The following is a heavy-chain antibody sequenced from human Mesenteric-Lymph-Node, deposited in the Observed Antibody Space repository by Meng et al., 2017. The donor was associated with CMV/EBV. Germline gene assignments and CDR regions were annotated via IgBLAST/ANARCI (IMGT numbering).Heavy chain of an antibody. Sequence: GESLKISCAASGFTFCSYSMNWVRQAPGKGLEWVSSISSSSSYIYYADSVKGRFTISRDNAKNSLYLQMNSLRAEDTAVYYCARDVGDFWSGYYAYWGQGTLVTVSS. CDR1: GFTFCSYS. CDR2: ISSSSSYI. CDR3: ARDVGDFWSGYYAY. J-gene: IGHJ4*02. V-gene: IGHV3-21*01. D-gene: IGHD3-3*01.